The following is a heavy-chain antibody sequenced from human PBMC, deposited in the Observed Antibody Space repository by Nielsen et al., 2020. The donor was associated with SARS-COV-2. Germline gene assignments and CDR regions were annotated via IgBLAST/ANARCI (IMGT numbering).Heavy chain of an antibody. D-gene: IGHD3-10*01. J-gene: IGHJ6*02. CDR2: IDTNVGKP. V-gene: IGHV7-4-1*02. Sequence: ASVNVSCKASGYRFTKYPLNWVRQAPGQGLEWMGWIDTNVGKPTYAQAFSGRFVFSLDTSVSTAFLQIISLKAADSAVYFCARDSYGSVGTVSHGMDVWGQGTTVTVSS. CDR1: GYRFTKYP. CDR3: ARDSYGSVGTVSHGMDV.